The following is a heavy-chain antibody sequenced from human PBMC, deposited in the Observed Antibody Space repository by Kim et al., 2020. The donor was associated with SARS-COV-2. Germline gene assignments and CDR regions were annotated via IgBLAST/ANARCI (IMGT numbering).Heavy chain of an antibody. CDR3: AKEPASYQAFDI. CDR1: GFTFDDYA. Sequence: GGSLRLSCAASGFTFDDYAMHWVRQAPGKGLEWVSGISWNSGSMGYADSVKGRFTISRDNAKNSLYLQMNSLRAEDTALYYCAKEPASYQAFDIWGQGTMVTVSS. V-gene: IGHV3-9*01. CDR2: ISWNSGSM. J-gene: IGHJ3*02.